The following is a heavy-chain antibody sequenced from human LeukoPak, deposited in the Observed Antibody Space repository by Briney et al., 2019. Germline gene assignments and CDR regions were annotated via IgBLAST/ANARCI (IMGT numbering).Heavy chain of an antibody. Sequence: SETLSLTCAVYGGSFSGYYWSWIRQPPGKGLEWIGVINHSGSTNYNPSLKSRVTISVDTSKNQFSLKLSSVTAADTAVYYCARGSVVPAARYNWFDPWGRGTLVTVSS. D-gene: IGHD2-2*01. CDR2: INHSGST. J-gene: IGHJ5*02. CDR1: GGSFSGYY. CDR3: ARGSVVPAARYNWFDP. V-gene: IGHV4-34*01.